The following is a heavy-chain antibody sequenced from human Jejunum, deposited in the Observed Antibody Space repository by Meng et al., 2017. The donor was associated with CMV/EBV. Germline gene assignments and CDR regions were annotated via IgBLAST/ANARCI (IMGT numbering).Heavy chain of an antibody. V-gene: IGHV5-51*01. D-gene: IGHD6-13*01. CDR2: IYPEDSDT. Sequence: CKGLGYRFNNYWIGWVRQMPGKGLEWMGIIYPEDSDTRYSPSFQGQVTVSADKSINTAYLEWSSLKASDTAMYFCARDSGITETAPDFWGQGTLVTVSS. J-gene: IGHJ4*02. CDR1: GYRFNNYW. CDR3: ARDSGITETAPDF.